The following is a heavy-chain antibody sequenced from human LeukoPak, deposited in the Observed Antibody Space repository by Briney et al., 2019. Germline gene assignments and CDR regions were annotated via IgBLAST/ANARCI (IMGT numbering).Heavy chain of an antibody. CDR3: ARERLGTFDY. J-gene: IGHJ4*02. D-gene: IGHD1-1*01. V-gene: IGHV4-61*02. CDR2: IYTSGST. CDR1: GGSISSGSYY. Sequence: SETLSLTCTVSGGSISSGSYYWSWIRQPAGKGLEWIGRIYTSGSTNYNPPLKSRVTISVDTSKNQFSLKLSSVTAADTAVYYCARERLGTFDYWGQGALVTVSS.